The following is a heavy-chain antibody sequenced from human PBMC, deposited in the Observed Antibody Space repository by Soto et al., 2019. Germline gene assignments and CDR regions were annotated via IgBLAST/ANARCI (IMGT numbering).Heavy chain of an antibody. CDR2: IYYSGST. V-gene: IGHV4-59*12. CDR3: ARGNMTTVTASRDYYYYGMDV. D-gene: IGHD4-17*01. Sequence: SETLSLTCTVSGGSISSYYWSWIRQPPGKGLEWIGYIYYSGSTNYNPSLKSRVTVSVDTSKSQFSLRLTSVTAADTAVYYCARGNMTTVTASRDYYYYGMDVWGQGTTVTVSS. CDR1: GGSISSYY. J-gene: IGHJ6*02.